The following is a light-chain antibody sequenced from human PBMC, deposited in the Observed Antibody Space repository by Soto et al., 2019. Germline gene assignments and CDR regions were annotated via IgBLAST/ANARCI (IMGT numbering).Light chain of an antibody. CDR3: HLYGSSPYT. CDR1: QSVSSSY. J-gene: IGKJ2*01. V-gene: IGKV3-20*01. CDR2: GAS. Sequence: EIVLTQSPGTLSLSPGERATLSCRASQSVSSSYLAWYQQKPGQAPRLLIYGASSRATGIPDRFRGSGSGTDFTLTSNRLDLEVFAVYYCHLYGSSPYTFGQGTKLEI.